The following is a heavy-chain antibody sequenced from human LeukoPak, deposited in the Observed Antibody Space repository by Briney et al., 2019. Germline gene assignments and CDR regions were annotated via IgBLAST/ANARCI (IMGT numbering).Heavy chain of an antibody. CDR2: IIPIFGTA. CDR3: ARELGNRYNWNDGEGAFDI. V-gene: IGHV1-69*13. Sequence: SMKVSCKASGGTLSSYAISWVRHPPGQVLEWMGGIIPIFGTANYAQKFQGRVTITADESTSTAYMELSSLRSEDTAVYYCARELGNRYNWNDGEGAFDIWGQGTMVTVSS. CDR1: GGTLSSYA. D-gene: IGHD1-1*01. J-gene: IGHJ3*02.